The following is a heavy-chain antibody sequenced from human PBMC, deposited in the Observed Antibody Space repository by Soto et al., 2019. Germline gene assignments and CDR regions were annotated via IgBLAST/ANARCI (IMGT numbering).Heavy chain of an antibody. CDR1: GYTFTGYY. V-gene: IGHV1-2*04. CDR3: ARGGTGIAVAGYGMDV. Sequence: QVQLVQSGAEVKKPGASVKVSCKASGYTFTGYYMHWVRQAPGQGLEWMGWINPNSGGTNYAQKFQGWVTMTRETSISTAYMELSRLRSDDTAVYYCARGGTGIAVAGYGMDVWGQGTTVTVSS. D-gene: IGHD6-19*01. J-gene: IGHJ6*02. CDR2: INPNSGGT.